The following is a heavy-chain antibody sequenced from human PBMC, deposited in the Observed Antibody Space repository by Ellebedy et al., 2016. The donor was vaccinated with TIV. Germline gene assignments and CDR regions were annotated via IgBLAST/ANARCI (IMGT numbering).Heavy chain of an antibody. CDR2: ISYDGSNK. Sequence: GGSLRLXXAASGFTFSSYAMHWVRQAPGKGLEWVAVISYDGSNKYYADSVKGRFTISRDNSKNTLYLQMNSLRAEDTAVYYCARYSYGNDAFDIWGQGTMVTVSS. D-gene: IGHD5-18*01. CDR3: ARYSYGNDAFDI. J-gene: IGHJ3*02. V-gene: IGHV3-30-3*01. CDR1: GFTFSSYA.